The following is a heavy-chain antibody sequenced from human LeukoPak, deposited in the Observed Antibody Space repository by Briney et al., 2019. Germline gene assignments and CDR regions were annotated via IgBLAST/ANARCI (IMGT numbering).Heavy chain of an antibody. CDR3: VNTLNYYDSSGYHY. CDR2: ISGSGSNT. V-gene: IGHV3-23*01. Sequence: GGSLRLSCAASGSTFSSNGMHWVRQAPAKGLEWVSAISGSGSNTYYADSVKGRFTISRDNSKNTLYLQMNSMRAEDTALYYCVNTLNYYDSSGYHYWGEGTLVTVSS. CDR1: GSTFSSNG. J-gene: IGHJ4*02. D-gene: IGHD3-22*01.